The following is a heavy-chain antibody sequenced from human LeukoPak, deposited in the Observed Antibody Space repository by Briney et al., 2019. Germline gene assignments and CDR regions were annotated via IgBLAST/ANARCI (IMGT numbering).Heavy chain of an antibody. Sequence: ASVKVSCKASGYTFTGYYMHWVRQAPGQGPEWMGRINPNSGGTNYAQKFQGRVTMTRDTSISTAYVELSRLRSDDTAVYYCARGPSNRGYCSNTSCYNPFDYWGQGTLVTVSS. J-gene: IGHJ4*02. D-gene: IGHD2-2*02. V-gene: IGHV1-2*06. CDR3: ARGPSNRGYCSNTSCYNPFDY. CDR2: INPNSGGT. CDR1: GYTFTGYY.